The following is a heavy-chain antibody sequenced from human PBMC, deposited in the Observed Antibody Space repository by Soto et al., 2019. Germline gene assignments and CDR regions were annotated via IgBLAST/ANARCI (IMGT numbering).Heavy chain of an antibody. CDR3: ARDRDDLLTGYSLTYYYYYGMDV. Sequence: QVQLVESGGGVVQPGRSLRLSCAASGFTFSSYAMHWVRQAPGKGLEWVAVISYDGSNKYYADSVKGRFTISRDNSKNTLYLQMNSLRAEDTAVYYCARDRDDLLTGYSLTYYYYYGMDVWGQGTTVTVSS. CDR1: GFTFSSYA. V-gene: IGHV3-30-3*01. J-gene: IGHJ6*02. D-gene: IGHD3-9*01. CDR2: ISYDGSNK.